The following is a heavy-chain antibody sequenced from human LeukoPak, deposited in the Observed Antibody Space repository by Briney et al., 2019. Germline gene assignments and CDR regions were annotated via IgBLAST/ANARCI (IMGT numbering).Heavy chain of an antibody. D-gene: IGHD3-10*01. J-gene: IGHJ4*02. V-gene: IGHV3-30-3*01. CDR3: AKDLGTLISGTYYYYFDY. CDR2: ISYDGSNK. CDR1: GFTFSSYA. Sequence: GGSLRLSCAASGFTFSSYAMHWVRQAPGKGLEWVAVISYDGSNKYDADSVKGRITISRDNSKNTLYLQMNSLRAEDSAVYYCAKDLGTLISGTYYYYFDYWGQGTLVTVSS.